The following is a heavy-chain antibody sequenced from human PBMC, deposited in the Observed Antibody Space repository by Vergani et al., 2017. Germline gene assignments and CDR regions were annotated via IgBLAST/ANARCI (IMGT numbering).Heavy chain of an antibody. D-gene: IGHD2-15*01. V-gene: IGHV4-39*07. CDR1: GGSISSSSYY. CDR2: IYYSGST. CDR3: ARSGIVVVVAATRGGWFDP. J-gene: IGHJ5*02. Sequence: QLQLQESGPGLVKPSETLSLTCTVSGGSISSSSYYWGWRRQPPGKGLEWIGSIYYSGSTYYNPSLKSRVTISVDTSKNQFSLKLSAVPAADTAVYYCARSGIVVVVAATRGGWFDPWGQGTLVTVSS.